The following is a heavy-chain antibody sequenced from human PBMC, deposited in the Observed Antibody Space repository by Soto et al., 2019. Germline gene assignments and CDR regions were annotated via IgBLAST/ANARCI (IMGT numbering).Heavy chain of an antibody. D-gene: IGHD2-15*01. V-gene: IGHV2-5*02. J-gene: IGHJ4*02. CDR2: IYWDDDK. CDR3: APSGYAPNY. Sequence: QITLQESCPTLVKPTQTLKLTCTFSGFSLSTIGVGVGWIRQPPGKDLEWLALIYWDDDKRYSPSLKSRLTITKDTSKNKVVLTMTNMDPVDTATYYCAPSGYAPNYWGQGTLVTVSS. CDR1: GFSLSTIGVG.